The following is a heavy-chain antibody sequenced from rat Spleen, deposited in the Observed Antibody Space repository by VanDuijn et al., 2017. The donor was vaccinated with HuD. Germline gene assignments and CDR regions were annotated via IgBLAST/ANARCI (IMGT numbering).Heavy chain of an antibody. CDR3: TRSYGGYTSNWFPY. CDR2: IWGDGST. Sequence: QVQLKESGPGLVQPSQTLSLTCTVSGFSLISYAVNWVRQPPGKGLEWMGGIWGDGSTNYHSALKSRLSISRDTSKSQVLLKMSGLQTDDTSIYFCTRSYGGYTSNWFPYWGQGTLVTVSS. J-gene: IGHJ3*01. D-gene: IGHD1-11*01. V-gene: IGHV2-15*01. CDR1: GFSLISYA.